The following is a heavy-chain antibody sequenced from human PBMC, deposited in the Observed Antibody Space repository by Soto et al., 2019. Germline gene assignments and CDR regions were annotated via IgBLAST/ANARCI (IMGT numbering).Heavy chain of an antibody. CDR3: AKRGRTGYCSGGSCYQTNWFDP. D-gene: IGHD2-15*01. CDR2: ISASGGST. V-gene: IGHV3-23*01. CDR1: GFTFSTYA. J-gene: IGHJ5*02. Sequence: GGSLRLSCAASGFTFSTYAMSWVRQAPGKGLEWVSGISASGGSTYYADSVKGRLTISRDNSNNTLYLQVNSLRAEDTAVYYCAKRGRTGYCSGGSCYQTNWFDPWGQGTLVTVSS.